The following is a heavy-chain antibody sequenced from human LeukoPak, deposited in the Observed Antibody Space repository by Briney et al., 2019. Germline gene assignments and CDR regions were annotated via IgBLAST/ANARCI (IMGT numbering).Heavy chain of an antibody. Sequence: ASVKVSCKASGGTLSNHAVSWVRQAPGQGLEWMGRIIPVSGTTNYAQKFQGRVTITTDESTSTVYMDLSSLRSEDTAVYYCARGSTPAGLVAFDIWGQGTMVTVSS. CDR1: GGTLSNHA. CDR3: ARGSTPAGLVAFDI. J-gene: IGHJ3*02. CDR2: IIPVSGTT. V-gene: IGHV1-69*05. D-gene: IGHD3/OR15-3a*01.